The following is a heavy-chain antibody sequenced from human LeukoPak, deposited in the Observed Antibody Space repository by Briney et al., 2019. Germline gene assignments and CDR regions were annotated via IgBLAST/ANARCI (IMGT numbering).Heavy chain of an antibody. CDR2: IWYDGSNK. CDR3: ARGRDYDSSGYYFDY. CDR1: GFTFSSYG. D-gene: IGHD3-22*01. J-gene: IGHJ4*02. Sequence: PGRSLRLSCAASGFTFSSYGMHWVRQAPGKGLEWVAVIWYDGSNKYYADSVKGRFTISRDNSKNTLYLQMNSLRAEDTAVYYCARGRDYDSSGYYFDYWGQGTLVTVSS. V-gene: IGHV3-33*01.